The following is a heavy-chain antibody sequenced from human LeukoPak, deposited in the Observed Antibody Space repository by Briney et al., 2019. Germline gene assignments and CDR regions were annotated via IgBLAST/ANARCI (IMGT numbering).Heavy chain of an antibody. J-gene: IGHJ5*02. V-gene: IGHV4-61*08. Sequence: PSETLSLTCTVSGGSISSGEYYWSWIRQPPGKGLEWIGYIYYSGSTNYNPSLKSRVTISVDTSKNQFSLKLSSVTAADTAVYYCARGSRWFDPWGQGTLVTVSS. CDR1: GGSISSGEYY. CDR3: ARGSRWFDP. CDR2: IYYSGST.